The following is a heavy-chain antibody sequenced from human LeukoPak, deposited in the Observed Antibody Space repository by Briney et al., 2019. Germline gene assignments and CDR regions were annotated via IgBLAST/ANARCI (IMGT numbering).Heavy chain of an antibody. Sequence: PGGSLRLSCAASGFTFSNYAMSWVRQAPGRGLEWVSTVGGSGTNTYYADSVKGRFTVSRDNSKNTLYLQMNSLSAEDTAVYYCAKRHSSGWYCFDYWGQGTLVTVSS. D-gene: IGHD6-19*01. CDR2: VGGSGTNT. J-gene: IGHJ4*02. CDR3: AKRHSSGWYCFDY. CDR1: GFTFSNYA. V-gene: IGHV3-23*01.